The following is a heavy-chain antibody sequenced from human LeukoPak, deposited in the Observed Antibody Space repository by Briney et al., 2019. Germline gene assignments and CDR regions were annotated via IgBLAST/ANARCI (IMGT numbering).Heavy chain of an antibody. CDR3: VKDHCSSSSCNYYYYYYMDV. J-gene: IGHJ6*03. V-gene: IGHV3-9*01. Sequence: PGRSLRLSCAASGFTFDDYAMHWVRQAPGKGLEWVSGISWNSGSIGYADSVKGRFTISRDNAQNSLYLQMNNLRAADTALYYCVKDHCSSSSCNYYYYYYMDVWGKGTTVTISS. CDR1: GFTFDDYA. D-gene: IGHD2-2*01. CDR2: ISWNSGSI.